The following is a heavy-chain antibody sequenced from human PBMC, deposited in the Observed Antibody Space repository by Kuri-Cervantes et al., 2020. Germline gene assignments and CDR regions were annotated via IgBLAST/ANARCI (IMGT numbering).Heavy chain of an antibody. D-gene: IGHD6-19*01. CDR3: ARGVAVAGMASDWFDP. CDR2: IFSNDEK. CDR1: GFSLSNARMG. V-gene: IGHV2-26*01. Sequence: SGPTLVKPTETLTLTCTVSGFSLSNARMGVSWIRQPPGKALEWLAHIFSNDEKSYSTSLKSRLTISKDTSKSQVVLTMTNIDPVDTATYYCARGVAVAGMASDWFDPWGQGTLVTVSS. J-gene: IGHJ5*02.